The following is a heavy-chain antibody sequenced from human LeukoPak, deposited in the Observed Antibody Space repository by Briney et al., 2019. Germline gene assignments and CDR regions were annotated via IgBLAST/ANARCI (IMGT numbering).Heavy chain of an antibody. CDR1: GDSVSSNSAA. V-gene: IGHV6-1*01. J-gene: IGHJ6*02. CDR2: TYYRSKWYN. CDR3: ARHLVEMATITPDGWHYYGMDV. Sequence: SQTLSLTCAISGDSVSSNSAAWNWIRQSPSRGLEWLGRTYYRSKWYNDYAVSVKSRITINPDTSKNQFSLQLNSVTPEDTAVYYCARHLVEMATITPDGWHYYGMDVWGQGTTVTVSS. D-gene: IGHD5-24*01.